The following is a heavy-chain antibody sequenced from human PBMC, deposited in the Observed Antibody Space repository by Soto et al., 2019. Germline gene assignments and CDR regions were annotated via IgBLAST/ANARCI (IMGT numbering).Heavy chain of an antibody. V-gene: IGHV1-3*01. CDR1: GYTFTSYA. D-gene: IGHD5-12*01. J-gene: IGHJ4*02. Sequence: QVQLVQSGAEVKKPGASVKVSCKASGYTFTSYAMHWVRQAPGQRLEWMGWINAGNGNTKYSQKFQGRVTITRDTSASTAYMELSSLRSEDTAVYYCARGLRSGYDLGPLCDYWGQGTLVTVSS. CDR2: INAGNGNT. CDR3: ARGLRSGYDLGPLCDY.